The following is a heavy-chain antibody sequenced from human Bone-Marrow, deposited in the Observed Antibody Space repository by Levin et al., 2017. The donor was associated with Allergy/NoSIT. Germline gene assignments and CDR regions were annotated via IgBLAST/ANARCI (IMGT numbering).Heavy chain of an antibody. Sequence: LSLTCADSGFTFNRNVMHWVRQAPGKGLEWVALISYDGDEKYYADSLKGRFTISRDNSKNTLYLHMDSLRHEDTAVYYCANTEGYYSGSTCRHYFYGMDVWGQGTTVTVSS. CDR2: ISYDGDEK. CDR3: ANTEGYYSGSTCRHYFYGMDV. J-gene: IGHJ6*02. D-gene: IGHD2-15*01. CDR1: GFTFNRNV. V-gene: IGHV3-30*04.